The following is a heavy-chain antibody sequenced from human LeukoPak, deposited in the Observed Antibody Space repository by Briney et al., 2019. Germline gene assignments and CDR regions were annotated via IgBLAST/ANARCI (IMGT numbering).Heavy chain of an antibody. Sequence: GGSLTLSCAASGFTFSSYEMNWVRQAPGRGLEWVSYISSSGSTIYYAASVKGRFIISRDNTKNAQYLQMNSLRAEDTAVYYCAELGITMVGGVWGKGTTVTSSS. D-gene: IGHD3-10*02. J-gene: IGHJ6*04. CDR3: AELGITMVGGV. V-gene: IGHV3-48*03. CDR2: ISSSGSTI. CDR1: GFTFSSYE.